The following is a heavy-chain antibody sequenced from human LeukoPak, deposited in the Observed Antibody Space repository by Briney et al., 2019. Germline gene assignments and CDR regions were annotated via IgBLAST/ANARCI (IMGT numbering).Heavy chain of an antibody. D-gene: IGHD1-26*01. Sequence: ASVKVSCKASGYTFTGYYMHWVQQAPGKGLEWMGRVDPEDGETIYAEKFQGRVTITADTSTDTAYMELSSLRSEDTAVYYCATRAPPRWELLSPFDYWGQGTLVTVSS. J-gene: IGHJ4*02. CDR2: VDPEDGET. CDR3: ATRAPPRWELLSPFDY. V-gene: IGHV1-69-2*01. CDR1: GYTFTGYY.